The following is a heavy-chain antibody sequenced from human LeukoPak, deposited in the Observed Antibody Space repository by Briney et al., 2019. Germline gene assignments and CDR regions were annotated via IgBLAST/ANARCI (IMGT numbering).Heavy chain of an antibody. CDR1: GFTFSDYG. J-gene: IGHJ6*02. Sequence: GGSLSLSGAGSGFTFSDYGMRWAGQGPGKGLEWVAVIWYDVTDKYSADSVNGRFTIPRDNSNSMRYLEMITPIAASTAAYYCTRALYSGRGYGMDVWGQGTTVPVSS. CDR3: TRALYSGRGYGMDV. D-gene: IGHD6-13*01. CDR2: IWYDVTDK. V-gene: IGHV3-33*01.